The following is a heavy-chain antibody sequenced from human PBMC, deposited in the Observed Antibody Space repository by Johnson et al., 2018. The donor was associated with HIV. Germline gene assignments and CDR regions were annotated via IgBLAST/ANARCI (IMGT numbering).Heavy chain of an antibody. J-gene: IGHJ3*02. CDR1: GFTVSSNY. CDR3: ARAAYVHYDILTGPPLEDAFDI. CDR2: IWYDGSNK. Sequence: HVQLVESGGGLVQPGWSLRLSCAASGFTVSSNYMSWVRQAPGKGLEWVAVIWYDGSNKYYADSVKGRFPISRDNSKNTLYLQMNSLRAEDTAVYYCARAAYVHYDILTGPPLEDAFDIWGQGTMVTVSS. D-gene: IGHD3-9*01. V-gene: IGHV3-33*08.